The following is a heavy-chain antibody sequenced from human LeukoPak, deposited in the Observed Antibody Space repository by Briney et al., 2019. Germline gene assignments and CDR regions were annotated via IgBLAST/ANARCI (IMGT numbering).Heavy chain of an antibody. CDR1: GDSVSINSAA. CDR2: TYYRSKWYN. D-gene: IGHD3-10*01. V-gene: IGHV6-1*01. CDR3: ARATETGVDAFDI. J-gene: IGHJ3*02. Sequence: SQTLSLTCAISGDSVSINSAAWNWIRQSPSRGLEWLGRTYYRSKWYNDYAVAVKSRITINPDISKNQFSLQLNSVTPEDTAVYYCARATETGVDAFDIWGQGTMVTVSS.